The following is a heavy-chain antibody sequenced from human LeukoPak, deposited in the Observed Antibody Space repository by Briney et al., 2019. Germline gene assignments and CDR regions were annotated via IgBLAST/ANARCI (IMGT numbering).Heavy chain of an antibody. Sequence: GGSLRLSCVASGFTFRSYWMSWVRQAPGKGLEWVSSISSSSSYIYYADSVKGRFTISRDNAKNSLYLQMNSLKTEDTAVYYCTRLPNDSSRDVWGQGTLVTVSS. J-gene: IGHJ4*02. CDR3: TRLPNDSSRDV. CDR1: GFTFRSYW. D-gene: IGHD6-13*01. V-gene: IGHV3-21*04. CDR2: ISSSSSYI.